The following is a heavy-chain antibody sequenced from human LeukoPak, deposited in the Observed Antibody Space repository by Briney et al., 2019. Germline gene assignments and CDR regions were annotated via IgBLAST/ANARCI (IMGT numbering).Heavy chain of an antibody. V-gene: IGHV3-21*01. CDR2: ISSSSSYI. CDR1: GFTFSSYS. J-gene: IGHJ4*02. CDR3: ASSFGVVIIDY. Sequence: GGSLRLYCAASGFTFSSYSMNWVRQAPGKGLEWVSSISSSSSYIYYADSVKGRFTISRDNAKNSLYLQMNSLRGEDTAVYYCASSFGVVIIDYWGQGTLVTVSS. D-gene: IGHD3-3*01.